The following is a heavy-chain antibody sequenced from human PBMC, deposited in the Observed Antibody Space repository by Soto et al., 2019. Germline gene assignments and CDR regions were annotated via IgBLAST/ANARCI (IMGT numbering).Heavy chain of an antibody. CDR2: ISGYDGKT. CDR3: ARDFMYTGSPDSWSDP. J-gene: IGHJ5*02. Sequence: ASVKVSCKASGFNFISYGINWVRQAPGQGLEWMGWISGYDGKTVYAHSVQDRVTMTTDATTGTAYMELRGLRSADTAIYYCARDFMYTGSPDSWSDPWGQGTLVTVSS. CDR1: GFNFISYG. D-gene: IGHD6-6*01. V-gene: IGHV1-18*04.